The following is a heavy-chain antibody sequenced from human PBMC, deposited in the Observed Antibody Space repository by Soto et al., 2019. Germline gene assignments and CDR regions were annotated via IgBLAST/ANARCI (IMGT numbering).Heavy chain of an antibody. Sequence: QVQLVQSGAEVKTPGASVKVSCKASGYTFATYDINWVRQAPGQGLEWMGWMNPNSGNTGYAQKFQGRLTITGDTALSIAHMELSRLRNEYTAVYYCARSDGSISNWLQSWGTGTLVTVS. CDR3: ARSDGSISNWLQS. D-gene: IGHD2-21*01. CDR2: MNPNSGNT. V-gene: IGHV1-8*01. J-gene: IGHJ5*01. CDR1: GYTFATYD.